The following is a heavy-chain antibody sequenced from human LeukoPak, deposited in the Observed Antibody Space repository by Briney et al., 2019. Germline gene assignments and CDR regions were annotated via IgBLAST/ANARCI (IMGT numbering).Heavy chain of an antibody. J-gene: IGHJ4*02. CDR1: GFTFSSYW. D-gene: IGHD3-22*01. CDR3: ARELTYYYDSSGYV. V-gene: IGHV3-7*01. CDR2: IKQDGSEK. Sequence: GGSLRLSCAASGFTFSSYWMSWVRQAPGKGLEWVANIKQDGSEKYYVDSVKGRFTISRDNAKNSLYLQMNSLRAEDTAVYYCARELTYYYDSSGYVWGQGTLDTVSS.